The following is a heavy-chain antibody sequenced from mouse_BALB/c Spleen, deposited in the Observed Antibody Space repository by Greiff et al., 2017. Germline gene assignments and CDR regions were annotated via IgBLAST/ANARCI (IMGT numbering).Heavy chain of an antibody. CDR2: INPSSGYT. Sequence: VQLQESGAELARPGASVKMSCKASGYTFTSYTMHWVKQRPGQGLEWIGYINPSSGYTNYNQKFKDKATLTADKSSSTAYMQLSSLTSEDSAVYYCAREGTARAPGFAYWGQGTLVTVSA. D-gene: IGHD3-2*01. V-gene: IGHV1-4*01. J-gene: IGHJ3*01. CDR1: GYTFTSYT. CDR3: AREGTARAPGFAY.